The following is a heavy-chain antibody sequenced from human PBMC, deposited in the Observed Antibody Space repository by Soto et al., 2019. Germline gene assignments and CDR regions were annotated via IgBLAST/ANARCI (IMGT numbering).Heavy chain of an antibody. CDR2: TSYDESDK. Sequence: GGSLRLSCAASGFTFSTYGIHWIRQAPGKGPEWVAITSYDESDKYYADSVKGRFTISRDNSKNTLFLQMNSLRADDTAVYYCAKGYLSGWPQYFDYWGQGTLVTVSS. J-gene: IGHJ4*02. V-gene: IGHV3-30*18. CDR1: GFTFSTYG. D-gene: IGHD6-19*01. CDR3: AKGYLSGWPQYFDY.